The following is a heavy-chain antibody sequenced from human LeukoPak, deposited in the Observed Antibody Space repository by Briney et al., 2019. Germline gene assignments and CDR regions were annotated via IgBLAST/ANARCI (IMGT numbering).Heavy chain of an antibody. Sequence: ASVKVSCKASGGTFSSYAISWVRQAPGQGLEWMGGIIPIFGTANYAQKFQGRVTITADESTNTAYMELSSLRSEDTAVYYCARPHIGVVAATLYFQHWGQGTLVTVSS. J-gene: IGHJ1*01. CDR2: IIPIFGTA. CDR1: GGTFSSYA. CDR3: ARPHIGVVAATLYFQH. D-gene: IGHD2-15*01. V-gene: IGHV1-69*13.